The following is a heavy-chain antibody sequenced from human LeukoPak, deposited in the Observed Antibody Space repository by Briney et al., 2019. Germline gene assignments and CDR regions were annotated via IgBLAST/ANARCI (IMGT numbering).Heavy chain of an antibody. V-gene: IGHV3-49*04. D-gene: IGHD4-17*01. CDR1: GYTSGDYA. Sequence: GRSLRLSCTASGYTSGDYAMICVRQAPGKGLEWVGFIRSKAYGGTTEYAASVKGRFTISRDDSKTIAYLQMRSLKTEDTAMYYCTRADTNYGVAFDIEDRGTMVIVSS. J-gene: IGHJ3*02. CDR3: TRADTNYGVAFDI. CDR2: IRSKAYGGTT.